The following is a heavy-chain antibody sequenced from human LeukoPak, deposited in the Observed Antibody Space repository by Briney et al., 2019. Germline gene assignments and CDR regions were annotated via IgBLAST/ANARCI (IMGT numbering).Heavy chain of an antibody. J-gene: IGHJ4*02. CDR2: IGDSGGGT. CDR1: GFTFSSYA. D-gene: IGHD3-22*01. Sequence: GGSLRLSCSASGFTFSSYAMSWVRQAPGKGLEWVSSIGDSGGGTYYADSVKGRFTISRDNSKNTLYLQMNSLRTEDTAVYYCARDSSGFGPPHYYFDYWGQGTLVTVSS. V-gene: IGHV3-23*01. CDR3: ARDSSGFGPPHYYFDY.